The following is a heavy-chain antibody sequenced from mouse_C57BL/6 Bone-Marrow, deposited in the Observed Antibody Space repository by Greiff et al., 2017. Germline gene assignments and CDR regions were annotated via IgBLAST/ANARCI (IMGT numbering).Heavy chain of an antibody. D-gene: IGHD3-3*01. Sequence: EVKLMESGPGLVKPSQSLSLTCSVTGYSITSGYYWNWIRQFPGNKLEWMGYISYEGSNKYNPSLKNRISITRDPSQNQFFLKLNSVTTEDTATYYCARRGGRVAYWGQGTLVTVSA. J-gene: IGHJ3*01. CDR2: ISYEGSN. V-gene: IGHV3-6*01. CDR3: ARRGGRVAY. CDR1: GYSITSGYY.